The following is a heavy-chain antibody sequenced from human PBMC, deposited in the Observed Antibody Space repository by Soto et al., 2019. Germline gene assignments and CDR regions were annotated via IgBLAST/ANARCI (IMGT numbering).Heavy chain of an antibody. J-gene: IGHJ4*02. V-gene: IGHV3-33*01. CDR1: GFTLSNYG. D-gene: IGHD3-16*02. CDR2: VWYDGSNK. CDR3: ARDLSGPLDY. Sequence: GGSLRLSCAASGFTLSNYGMHWVRQAPGKGLEWVAAVWYDGSNKYYADSVKGRFTISRDTSKNTLYLEMNSLRAEDTAVYYCARDLSGPLDYWGQGIPVTVSS.